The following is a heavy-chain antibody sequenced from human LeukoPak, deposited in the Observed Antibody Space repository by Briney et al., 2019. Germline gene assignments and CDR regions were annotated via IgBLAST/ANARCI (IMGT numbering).Heavy chain of an antibody. Sequence: GGSLRLSCTASGFSVGDYAVSWVRQAPGKGLEWVGFIRSKTYGGTADYAASVEGRFTISRDDSNNIVYLQMNSLKTEDTALYYCTRGLEGFTAYDDYWGQGTLVTVSS. CDR3: TRGLEGFTAYDDY. CDR1: GFSVGDYA. J-gene: IGHJ4*02. CDR2: IRSKTYGGTA. D-gene: IGHD5-12*01. V-gene: IGHV3-49*04.